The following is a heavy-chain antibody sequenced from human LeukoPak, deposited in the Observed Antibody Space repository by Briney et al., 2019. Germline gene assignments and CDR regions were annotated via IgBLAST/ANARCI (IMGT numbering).Heavy chain of an antibody. J-gene: IGHJ1*01. D-gene: IGHD2-2*01. V-gene: IGHV1-8*03. CDR2: MNPNSGNT. CDR3: AKSSSWDWQYFHH. CDR1: GYTFTSYD. Sequence: ASVKVSCKASGYTFTSYDINWVRQATGQGLEWMGWMNPNSGNTGYAQKFQGRVTITMNTSISTAYMELSSLRSEDTAVYYCAKSSSWDWQYFHHWGQGTLATVSS.